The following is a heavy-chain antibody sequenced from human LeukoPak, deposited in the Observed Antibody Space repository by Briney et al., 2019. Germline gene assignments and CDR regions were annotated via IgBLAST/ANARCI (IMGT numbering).Heavy chain of an antibody. CDR2: MNPNSGNA. D-gene: IGHD6-25*01. V-gene: IGHV1-8*01. CDR3: ARRGEDFMAAARQYYSYYGMDV. CDR1: GYTFSNYD. J-gene: IGHJ6*02. Sequence: ASVKVSCKASGYTFSNYDINWVRQATGQGLEWVGWMNPNSGNAGYAQKFQGRVTMTRDTSISTAYMDLSSLTSEDTAMYYCARRGEDFMAAARQYYSYYGMDVWGQGTTVTVSS.